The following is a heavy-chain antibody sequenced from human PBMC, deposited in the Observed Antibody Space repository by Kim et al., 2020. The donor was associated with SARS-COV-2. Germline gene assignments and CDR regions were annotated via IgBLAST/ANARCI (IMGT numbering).Heavy chain of an antibody. Sequence: SVKVSCKASGGTFSSYAISWVRQAPGQGLEWMGRIIPILGIANYAQKFQGRVTITADKSTSTAYMELSSLRSEDTAVYYCAREKVMVYAEYYYYYGMDVWGQGTTVTVSS. CDR1: GGTFSSYA. CDR3: AREKVMVYAEYYYYYGMDV. D-gene: IGHD2-8*01. V-gene: IGHV1-69*04. J-gene: IGHJ6*02. CDR2: IIPILGIA.